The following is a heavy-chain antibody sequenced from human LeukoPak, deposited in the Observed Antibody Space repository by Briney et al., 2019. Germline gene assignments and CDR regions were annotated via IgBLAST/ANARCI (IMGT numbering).Heavy chain of an antibody. D-gene: IGHD5-18*01. CDR2: INSDGSST. CDR3: AKEVHSYGYFDY. J-gene: IGHJ4*02. Sequence: GGSLRLSCAASGFTFSSYWMHWVRQAPGKGLVWVSRINSDGSSTSYADSVKGRFTISRDNAKNSLYLQMNSLRAEDTAVYYCAKEVHSYGYFDYWGQGTLVTVSS. V-gene: IGHV3-74*01. CDR1: GFTFSSYW.